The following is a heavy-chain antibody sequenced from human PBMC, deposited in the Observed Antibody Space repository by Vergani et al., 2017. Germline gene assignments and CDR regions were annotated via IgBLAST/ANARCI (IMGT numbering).Heavy chain of an antibody. CDR1: GGTFSSYA. Sequence: QVQLVQSGAEVKKPGSSVKVSCKASGGTFSSYAISWVRQAPGQGLEWMGGIIPIFGTANYAQKFQGRVTITADESTSTAYMELSSLRSEDTAVYYCARATHFIYYDSSGYYQNWFDPWGQGTLVTVSS. CDR3: ARATHFIYYDSSGYYQNWFDP. D-gene: IGHD3-22*01. V-gene: IGHV1-69*01. J-gene: IGHJ5*02. CDR2: IIPIFGTA.